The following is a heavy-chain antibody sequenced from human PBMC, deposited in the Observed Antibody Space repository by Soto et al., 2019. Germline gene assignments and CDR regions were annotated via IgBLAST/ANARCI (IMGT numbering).Heavy chain of an antibody. CDR1: GGSISSGDYY. J-gene: IGHJ6*02. Sequence: SETLSLTCTVSGGSISSGDYYWSWIRQPPGKGLEWIGYIYYSGSTYYNPSLKSRVTISVDTSKNQFSLKLSSVTAADTAVYYCARAITIFGRNGMDVWGQGTTVTVSS. V-gene: IGHV4-30-4*01. CDR2: IYYSGST. CDR3: ARAITIFGRNGMDV. D-gene: IGHD3-3*01.